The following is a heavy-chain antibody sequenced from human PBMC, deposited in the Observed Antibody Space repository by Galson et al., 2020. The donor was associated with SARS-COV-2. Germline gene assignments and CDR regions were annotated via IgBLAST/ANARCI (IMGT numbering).Heavy chain of an antibody. J-gene: IGHJ4*02. CDR1: GGTFSSYA. D-gene: IGHD6-19*01. CDR3: ARGREDGYSGGWLGVWFDC. V-gene: IGHV1-69*05. CDR2: IIPIFGTA. Sequence: ASVKVSCKASGGTFSSYAISWVRQAPGQGLEWMGGIIPIFGTANYAQKFQGRVTITTDESTSTAYMELSSLRSEDTAVYYCARGREDGYSGGWLGVWFDCWGQGTLVTVCS.